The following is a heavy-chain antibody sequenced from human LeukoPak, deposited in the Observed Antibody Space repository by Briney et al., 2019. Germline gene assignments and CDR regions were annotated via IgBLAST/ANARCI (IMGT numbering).Heavy chain of an antibody. J-gene: IGHJ4*02. CDR1: GFTFSSYE. V-gene: IGHV3-48*03. Sequence: GSLRLSCAASGFTFSSYEMNWVRQAPGKGLEWVSYISSSGSTIYYADSVKGRFTISRDNAKNSLYLQMNSLRAEDTAVYYCARAAGGYNYLYYFDYWGQGTLVTASS. D-gene: IGHD5-24*01. CDR2: ISSSGSTI. CDR3: ARAAGGYNYLYYFDY.